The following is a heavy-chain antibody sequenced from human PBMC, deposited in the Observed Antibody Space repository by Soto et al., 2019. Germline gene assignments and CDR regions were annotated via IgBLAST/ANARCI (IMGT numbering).Heavy chain of an antibody. CDR1: GFTFSKAW. V-gene: IGHV3-15*01. D-gene: IGHD6-19*01. CDR2: IKRQSEGGTT. J-gene: IGHJ4*02. Sequence: EVQLVESGGGSVKPGGSLRLSCAASGFTFSKAWMSWVRQDPGKGLEWLGRIKRQSEGGTTEYASPAKGSFIISRDDSKNTPSLQMNSRKSEDTAVYHCTTGGPADRSGWSFDNWGQGTRVTVSS. CDR3: TTGGPADRSGWSFDN.